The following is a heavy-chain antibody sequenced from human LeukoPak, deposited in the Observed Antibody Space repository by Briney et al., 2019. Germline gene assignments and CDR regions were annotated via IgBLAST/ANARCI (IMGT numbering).Heavy chain of an antibody. CDR2: IIPNSGAT. D-gene: IGHD3-10*01. CDR3: ARDANFGELLYHTEDLFDF. Sequence: ASVKVSCKASGGTFSSYATSWVRQAPGQGLEWMGWIIPNSGATNYAQNFQGRVTMTRDPSISTAYMELSRLRYDDTAVYYCARDANFGELLYHTEDLFDFWGQGTPVTVSS. CDR1: GGTFSSYA. J-gene: IGHJ4*02. V-gene: IGHV1-2*02.